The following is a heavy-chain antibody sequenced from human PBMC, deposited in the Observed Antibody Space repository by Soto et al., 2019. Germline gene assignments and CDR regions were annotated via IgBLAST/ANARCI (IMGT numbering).Heavy chain of an antibody. V-gene: IGHV4-59*01. CDR2: VYYSGTT. CDR3: ARAGRSWRYFFDS. Sequence: QVLLQESGPGLVQPSETLSLTCTVSGGSMNYYYWSWIRQSPGKGLEWIGYVYYSGTTYYNPSLQSRVTISIDTSQDLFSLKLRSVTAAYSAIYSCARAGRSWRYFFDSCGRGTLVTVSS. CDR1: GGSMNYYY. D-gene: IGHD6-13*01. J-gene: IGHJ4*02.